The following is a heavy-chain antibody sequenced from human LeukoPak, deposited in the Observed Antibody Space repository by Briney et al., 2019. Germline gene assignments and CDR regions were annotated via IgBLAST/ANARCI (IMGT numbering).Heavy chain of an antibody. CDR3: ARDVGSGWYTLDY. J-gene: IGHJ4*02. V-gene: IGHV1-46*01. Sequence: ASVKVSCKASGYTFTSHYIHWVRQAPGQGLEWMGTINPSGGSTSYAQKFQGRVTMTRDTSTSTAYMELSSLRSEDTAVYYCARDVGSGWYTLDYWGQGTLVTVSS. CDR1: GYTFTSHY. CDR2: INPSGGST. D-gene: IGHD6-19*01.